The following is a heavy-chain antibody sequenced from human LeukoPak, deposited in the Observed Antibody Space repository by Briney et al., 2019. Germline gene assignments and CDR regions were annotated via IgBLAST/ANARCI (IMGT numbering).Heavy chain of an antibody. Sequence: SVKVSCKASGGTFSSYAISWVRQAPGQGLEWMGGIIPIFGTANYAQKFQGRVTVTADESTSTAYMELSSLRSEDTAVYYCARGVAATLYYYYYMDVWGKGTTVTISS. D-gene: IGHD2-15*01. V-gene: IGHV1-69*13. CDR2: IIPIFGTA. CDR1: GGTFSSYA. CDR3: ARGVAATLYYYYYMDV. J-gene: IGHJ6*03.